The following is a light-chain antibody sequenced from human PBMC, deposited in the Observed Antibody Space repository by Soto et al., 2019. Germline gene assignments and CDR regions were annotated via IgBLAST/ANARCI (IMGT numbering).Light chain of an antibody. CDR2: DTS. CDR3: LLAYGSIRV. CDR1: TGDVTSGHY. V-gene: IGLV7-46*01. Sequence: QAVVTQEPSLTVSPGGTVTLTCGSSTGDVTSGHYPYWFQQKPGQAPRTLIYDTSSKNSWTPARFSGSILGGKAALTLSGAHPEDETDYYCLLAYGSIRVFGGGTKLTVL. J-gene: IGLJ3*02.